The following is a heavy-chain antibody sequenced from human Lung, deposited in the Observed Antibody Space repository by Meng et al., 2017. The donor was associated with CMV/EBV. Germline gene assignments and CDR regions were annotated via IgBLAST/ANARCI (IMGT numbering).Heavy chain of an antibody. D-gene: IGHD2-2*01. CDR1: GFTFSSYA. Sequence: GGSLRLXCAASGFTFSSYAMHWVRQAPGKGLEWVAVISYDGSNKYYADSVKGRFTISRDNSKNTLYLQMNSLRAEDTAVYYCARGYCSSTSCYWGYYFDYWGQGTLVXVSS. J-gene: IGHJ4*02. V-gene: IGHV3-30-3*01. CDR3: ARGYCSSTSCYWGYYFDY. CDR2: ISYDGSNK.